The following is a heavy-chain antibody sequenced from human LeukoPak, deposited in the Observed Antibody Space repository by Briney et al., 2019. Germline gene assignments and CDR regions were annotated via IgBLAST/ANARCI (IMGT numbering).Heavy chain of an antibody. D-gene: IGHD5-12*01. J-gene: IGHJ4*02. CDR3: ARDFEGDIVATTTLDY. V-gene: IGHV3-21*01. Sequence: GGSLRLSCAASGFNFSSYSMNWVRQAPGKELEWVSSISCSSSYIYYADSVKGRFTISRDNAKNSLYLQMNSLRAEDTAVYYCARDFEGDIVATTTLDYWGQGTLVTVSS. CDR2: ISCSSSYI. CDR1: GFNFSSYS.